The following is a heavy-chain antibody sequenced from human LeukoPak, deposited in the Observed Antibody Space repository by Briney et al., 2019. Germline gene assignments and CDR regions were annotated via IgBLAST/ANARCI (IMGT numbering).Heavy chain of an antibody. D-gene: IGHD5-18*01. CDR3: ARDGSTNSYAEYFFDY. J-gene: IGHJ4*02. CDR2: ISAISTYI. Sequence: PGGSLRLPCAASGFTFSSYSMNWVRQAPGKGLEWVSSISAISTYIYYADSVKGRFSISRDNAKNSLFLQMNSLRAEDTALYYCARDGSTNSYAEYFFDYWGQGTLVTVSS. V-gene: IGHV3-21*01. CDR1: GFTFSSYS.